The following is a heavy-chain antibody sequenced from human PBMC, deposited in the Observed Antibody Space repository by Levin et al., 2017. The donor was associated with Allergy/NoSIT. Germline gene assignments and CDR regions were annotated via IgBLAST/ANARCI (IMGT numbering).Heavy chain of an antibody. CDR1: GGSIRSSY. CDR3: ARHEGYSYGVTFFDY. Sequence: SPTLSLPCTVSGGSIRSSYWSWIRQAPGKGLEWIGYIYDSGSTNYSPSLKSRVTISVDTSKNQFSLKLSSVTAADTAVYYCARHEGYSYGVTFFDYWGQGTLVTVSS. V-gene: IGHV4-59*08. CDR2: IYDSGST. J-gene: IGHJ4*02. D-gene: IGHD5-18*01.